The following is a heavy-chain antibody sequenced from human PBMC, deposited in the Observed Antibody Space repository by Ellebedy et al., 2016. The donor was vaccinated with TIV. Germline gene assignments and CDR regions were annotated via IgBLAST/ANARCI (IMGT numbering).Heavy chain of an antibody. CDR3: TRAAYGHGYDY. V-gene: IGHV3-72*01. Sequence: LSLTCAASGSSFSDHYMDWVRQAPGKGLEWVGRIRNKDNNYMTEYAASVKGRFTISRDDSKNSLSLQMNSLKIEDTAVYFCTRAAYGHGYDYWGQGTLVTVS. CDR2: IRNKDNNYMT. CDR1: GSSFSDHY. J-gene: IGHJ4*02. D-gene: IGHD5-24*01.